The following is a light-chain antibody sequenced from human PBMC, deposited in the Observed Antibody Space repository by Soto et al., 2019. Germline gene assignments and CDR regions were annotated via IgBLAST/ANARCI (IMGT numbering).Light chain of an antibody. Sequence: AARTQPASVSGSPGQSITISCTGTSSDVGGYNYVSWYQQHPGKAPKLMIYDVSNRPSGVSNRFSGSKSGNTASLTISGLQAEDEADYYCSSYTSSSTRVFGTGTKVTVL. CDR2: DVS. V-gene: IGLV2-14*01. J-gene: IGLJ1*01. CDR3: SSYTSSSTRV. CDR1: SSDVGGYNY.